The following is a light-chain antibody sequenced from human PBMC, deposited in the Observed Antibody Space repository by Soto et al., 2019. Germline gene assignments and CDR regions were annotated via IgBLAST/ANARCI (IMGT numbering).Light chain of an antibody. V-gene: IGKV3-20*01. CDR2: GAS. CDR3: QQYGSSPWT. J-gene: IGKJ1*01. Sequence: EIVLTQSPGILSLSPGEGVTLPCRASQSVTSSDLAWYRQKPGQAPRLLIYGASSRATGIPDRFSGSGSGTDFTLTISRLEPEDFAVYYCQQYGSSPWTFGQGTKVDIK. CDR1: QSVTSSD.